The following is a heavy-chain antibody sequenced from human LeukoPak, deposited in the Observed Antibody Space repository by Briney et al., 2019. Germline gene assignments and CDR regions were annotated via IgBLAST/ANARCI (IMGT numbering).Heavy chain of an antibody. CDR1: GFTFSSYA. CDR3: AKADYYDSSGCYYGKFDY. V-gene: IGHV3-9*01. CDR2: ISWNSGSI. D-gene: IGHD3-22*01. J-gene: IGHJ4*02. Sequence: PGGSLRLSCAGSGFTFSSYAMSWVRQAPGKGLEWVSGISWNSGSIGYADSVKGRFTISRDNAKNSLYLQMNSLRAEDTALYYCAKADYYDSSGCYYGKFDYWGQGTLVTVSS.